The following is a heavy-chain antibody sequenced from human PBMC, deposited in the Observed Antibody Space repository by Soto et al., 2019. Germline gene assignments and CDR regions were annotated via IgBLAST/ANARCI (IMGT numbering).Heavy chain of an antibody. CDR2: INSDGSST. J-gene: IGHJ4*02. CDR3: ARAEYYYDSSGYYYDY. CDR1: GFTFSSYW. Sequence: GGSLRLSCAAYGFTFSSYWMHWVRQAPGKGLVWVSRINSDGSSTSYADSVKGRFTISRDNAKNTLYLQMNSLRAEDTAVYYCARAEYYYDSSGYYYDYWGQGTLVTVSS. D-gene: IGHD3-22*01. V-gene: IGHV3-74*01.